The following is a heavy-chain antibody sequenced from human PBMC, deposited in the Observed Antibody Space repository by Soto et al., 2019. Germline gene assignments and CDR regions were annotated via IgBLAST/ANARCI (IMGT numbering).Heavy chain of an antibody. CDR2: INPNSGGT. CDR1: GYTFTGYY. V-gene: IGHV1-2*04. CDR3: AREAVDSSGWKKGLDY. Sequence: QVQLVQSGAEVKKPGASVKVSCKASGYTFTGYYMHWVRQAPGQGLEWMGWINPNSGGTNYAQKFQGWVTMTRDTSSSTAYMERSRLRSDDTGVYYCAREAVDSSGWKKGLDYWGQGTLVTVSS. D-gene: IGHD6-19*01. J-gene: IGHJ4*02.